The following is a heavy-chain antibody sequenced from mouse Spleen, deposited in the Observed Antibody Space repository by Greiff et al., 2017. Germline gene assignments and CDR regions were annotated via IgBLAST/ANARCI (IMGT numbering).Heavy chain of an antibody. Sequence: VQLVESGAELVRPGASVTLSCKASGYTFTDYEMHWVKQTPVHGLEWIGAIDPETGGTAYNQKFKGKAILTADKSSSTAYMELRSLTSEDSAVYYCTRYPLNYGNFDYWGQGTTLTVSS. J-gene: IGHJ2*01. CDR3: TRYPLNYGNFDY. D-gene: IGHD2-1*01. CDR2: IDPETGGT. CDR1: GYTFTDYE. V-gene: IGHV1-15*01.